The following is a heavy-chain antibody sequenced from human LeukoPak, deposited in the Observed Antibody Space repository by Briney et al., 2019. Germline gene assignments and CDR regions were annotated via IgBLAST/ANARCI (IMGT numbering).Heavy chain of an antibody. CDR3: AGWRYSSSPNWFDP. Sequence: ASVKVSCKVSGYTLTELSMHWVRQAPGKGLEWMGGFDPEDGETIYAQKFQGRVTMTEDTSTDTAYMELSSLRSEDTAVYYCAGWRYSSSPNWFDPWGQGTLVTVSS. CDR1: GYTLTELS. CDR2: FDPEDGET. D-gene: IGHD6-13*01. V-gene: IGHV1-24*01. J-gene: IGHJ5*02.